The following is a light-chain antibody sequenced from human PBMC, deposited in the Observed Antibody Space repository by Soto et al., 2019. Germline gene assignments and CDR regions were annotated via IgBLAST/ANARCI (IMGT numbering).Light chain of an antibody. CDR2: AAS. CDR3: QQYGDSPYT. V-gene: IGKV3-20*01. J-gene: IGKJ2*01. Sequence: EIVLTQSPGTLSLFPGERATLSCRASQSVSRNYLAWYQQKPGQAPRLLIHAASTRATDIPDRFRGSGSGTDFTLTITRLEAEDVAVYHCQQYGDSPYTFGQGTKLEI. CDR1: QSVSRNY.